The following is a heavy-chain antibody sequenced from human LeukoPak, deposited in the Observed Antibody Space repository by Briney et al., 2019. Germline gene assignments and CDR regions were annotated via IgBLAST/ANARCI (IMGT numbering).Heavy chain of an antibody. V-gene: IGHV1-18*01. CDR2: ISAYNGNK. Sequence: ASVKVSCKASGYTFTSYGISWVRQAPGQGLEWMGRISAYNGNKNYAQRLLGRVTMTTDTSTSTAYMELRSLRSDDTAVYYCARTYSDDRRGWELVFDYWGQGTLVTVSS. D-gene: IGHD4-23*01. J-gene: IGHJ4*02. CDR3: ARTYSDDRRGWELVFDY. CDR1: GYTFTSYG.